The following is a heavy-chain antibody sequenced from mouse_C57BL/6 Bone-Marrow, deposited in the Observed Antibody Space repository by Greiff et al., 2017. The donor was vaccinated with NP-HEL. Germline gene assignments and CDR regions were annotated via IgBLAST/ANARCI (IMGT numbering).Heavy chain of an antibody. J-gene: IGHJ4*01. CDR3: ARDPLPGIYAMDY. CDR1: GYTFTSYW. Sequence: QVHVKQPGAELVKPGASVKLSCKASGYTFTSYWMHWVKQRPGQGLEWIGMIHPNSGSTNYNEKFKSKATLTVDKSSSTAYMQLSSLTSEDSAVYYCARDPLPGIYAMDYWGQGTSVTVSS. CDR2: IHPNSGST. V-gene: IGHV1-64*01.